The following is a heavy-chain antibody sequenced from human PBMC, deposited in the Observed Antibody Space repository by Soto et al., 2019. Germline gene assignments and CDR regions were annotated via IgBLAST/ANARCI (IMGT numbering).Heavy chain of an antibody. J-gene: IGHJ6*02. CDR2: MYPGESDT. CDR1: GYTFTSHW. Sequence: GEPLKISCKGAGYTFTSHWIAWVRQMPGKGLEWMGIMYPGESDTRYSPSFQGQVTISADKSISTAYLQWSSLKASDTAMYYCARIYSGTYRLDVWGQGTTVTVSS. V-gene: IGHV5-51*01. D-gene: IGHD1-26*01. CDR3: ARIYSGTYRLDV.